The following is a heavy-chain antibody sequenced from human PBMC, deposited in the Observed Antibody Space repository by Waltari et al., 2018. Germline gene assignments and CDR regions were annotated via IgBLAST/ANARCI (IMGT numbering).Heavy chain of an antibody. Sequence: EVQLLESGGALIEPGGSLRLSCLGSGFSFSYYAMTWIRRAPGKGLEWVSGISAAGDYTYYADSVKGRFTISRDNSKNTLYLEVAGLRAEDTAVYYCAKGSGYSYGYPEYWGQGTLVAVSS. CDR1: GFSFSYYA. V-gene: IGHV3-23*01. CDR2: ISAAGDYT. J-gene: IGHJ4*02. D-gene: IGHD5-18*01. CDR3: AKGSGYSYGYPEY.